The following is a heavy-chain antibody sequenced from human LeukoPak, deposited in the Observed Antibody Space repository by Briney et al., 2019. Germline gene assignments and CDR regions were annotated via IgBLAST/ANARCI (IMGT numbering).Heavy chain of an antibody. Sequence: GGSLRLSCAASGFTFISYGMHWVRQAPGKGLEWVTVISYDGSNKYYADSVKGRFTISRDNSKNTLYPQMNSLRAEDTAVYYCAKDRTGGSLRIPDYWGQGTLVTVSS. J-gene: IGHJ4*02. V-gene: IGHV3-30*18. CDR2: ISYDGSNK. D-gene: IGHD1-1*01. CDR3: AKDRTGGSLRIPDY. CDR1: GFTFISYG.